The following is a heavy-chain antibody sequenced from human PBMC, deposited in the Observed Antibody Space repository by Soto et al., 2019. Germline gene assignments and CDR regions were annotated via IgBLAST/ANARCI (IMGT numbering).Heavy chain of an antibody. V-gene: IGHV3-11*01. CDR3: ARDPLLRYFDWFPLGYYYYMDV. CDR2: ISSSGSTI. J-gene: IGHJ6*03. CDR1: GFTFSDYY. D-gene: IGHD3-9*01. Sequence: GGSLRLSCAASGFTFSDYYMSWIRQAPGKGLEWVSYISSSGSTIYYADSVKGRFTISRDNAKNSLYLQMNSLRAEDTAVYYCARDPLLRYFDWFPLGYYYYMDVWGKGTTVTVSS.